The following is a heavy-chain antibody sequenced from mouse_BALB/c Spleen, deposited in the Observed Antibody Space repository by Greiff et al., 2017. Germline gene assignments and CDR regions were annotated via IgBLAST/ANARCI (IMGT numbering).Heavy chain of an antibody. CDR3: ARSLSYYGSSYPYFDY. CDR1: GYSITSDYA. Sequence: DVQLQESGPGLVKPSQSLSLTCTVTGYSITSDYAWNWIRQFPGNKLEWMGYISYSGSTSYNPSLKSRISITRDTSKNQFFLQLNSVTTEDTATYYCARSLSYYGSSYPYFDYWGQGTTLTVSS. D-gene: IGHD1-1*01. J-gene: IGHJ2*01. V-gene: IGHV3-2*02. CDR2: ISYSGST.